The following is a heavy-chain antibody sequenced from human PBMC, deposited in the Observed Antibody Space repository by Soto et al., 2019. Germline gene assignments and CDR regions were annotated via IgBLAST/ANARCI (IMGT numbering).Heavy chain of an antibody. J-gene: IGHJ5*02. CDR3: GRGWVRGVTPRAFDP. CDR2: IYQSGTT. D-gene: IGHD3-10*01. Sequence: QLQLQESGSGLVKPSQTLSLTCAVSGGSISSGGYSWTWIRQPPGKGLEWIGYIYQSGTTYYNPSLRSRVTVPVDTSKNQFSLKLSSVTAADTAVYYCGRGWVRGVTPRAFDPWGQGTLVTVSS. CDR1: GGSISSGGYS. V-gene: IGHV4-30-2*01.